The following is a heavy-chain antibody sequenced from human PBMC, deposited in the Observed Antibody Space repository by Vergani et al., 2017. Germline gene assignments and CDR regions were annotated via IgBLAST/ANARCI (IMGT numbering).Heavy chain of an antibody. CDR1: GGTFSSYA. Sequence: QVQLVQSGAEVKKPGSSVKVSCKASGGTFSSYAISWVRQAPGQGLEWMGRIIPMFGTANYEQKFQGRVTITADESTSTAYMELSSLRSEDTAVYYCARDGVYGDYVRGYYGMDVWGQGTTVTVS. D-gene: IGHD4-17*01. CDR3: ARDGVYGDYVRGYYGMDV. V-gene: IGHV1-69*18. CDR2: IIPMFGTA. J-gene: IGHJ6*02.